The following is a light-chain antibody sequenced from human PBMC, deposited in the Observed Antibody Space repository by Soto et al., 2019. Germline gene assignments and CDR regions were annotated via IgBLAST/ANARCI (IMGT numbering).Light chain of an antibody. Sequence: DIQMTQSPSSLSASVGDRVTITCRAGQYIGRYLNWYQQKPGKAPKRLIFAASSLVSGVPPRFSGSGSETDFTLTISSLQTEDFATYYCLQHHSHPWTFGQGTKVDIK. CDR1: QYIGRY. CDR3: LQHHSHPWT. CDR2: AAS. J-gene: IGKJ1*01. V-gene: IGKV1-17*01.